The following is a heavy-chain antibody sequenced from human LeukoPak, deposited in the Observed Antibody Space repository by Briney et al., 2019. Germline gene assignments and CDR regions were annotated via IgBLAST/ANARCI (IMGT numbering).Heavy chain of an antibody. CDR2: ISGTSGST. V-gene: IGHV3-23*01. CDR3: AKATSGWSPPDY. CDR1: GFTFSSYP. D-gene: IGHD6-19*01. Sequence: QTGGSLRLSCAASGFTFSSYPMTWVRQAPGKGLEWVSGISGTSGSTYYADSVKGRFTISRDNSNNTLYLLMNSLRAADTAVYYCAKATSGWSPPDYWGQGTLVTVSS. J-gene: IGHJ4*02.